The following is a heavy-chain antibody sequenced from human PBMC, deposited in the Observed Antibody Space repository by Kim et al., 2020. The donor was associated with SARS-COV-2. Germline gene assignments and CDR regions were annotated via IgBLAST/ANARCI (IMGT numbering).Heavy chain of an antibody. D-gene: IGHD2-15*01. CDR3: ATSPDRTY. Sequence: SGGSTYYADSVNGRFTISRDNSKNTLYLQMTSLRAEDTAVYYCATSPDRTYWGQGTLVAVSS. V-gene: IGHV3-23*01. J-gene: IGHJ4*02. CDR2: SGGST.